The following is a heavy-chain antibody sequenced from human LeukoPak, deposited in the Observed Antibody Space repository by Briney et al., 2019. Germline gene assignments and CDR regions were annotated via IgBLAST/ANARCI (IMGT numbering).Heavy chain of an antibody. CDR3: AKSPLAVAPGDYFDY. CDR2: ISGSGGST. CDR1: GFTFTSYA. V-gene: IGHV3-23*01. D-gene: IGHD6-19*01. Sequence: GGSLRLSCAASGFTFTSYAMRWVRQAPGKGLEWVSAISGSGGSTYYADSVRGRFTISRDSSKNTLYLQMKSLRADDTAVYYCAKSPLAVAPGDYFDYWSQGTRVTVSS. J-gene: IGHJ4*02.